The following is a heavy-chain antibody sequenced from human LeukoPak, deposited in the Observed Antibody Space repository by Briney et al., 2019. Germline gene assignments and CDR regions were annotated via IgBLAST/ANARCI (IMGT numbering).Heavy chain of an antibody. V-gene: IGHV3-48*01. J-gene: IGHJ6*02. CDR1: GFTFSSYS. CDR2: ISSSSSNI. D-gene: IGHD3-3*01. CDR3: ARRPYYDFWSGSMDV. Sequence: GGSLRLSCAASGFTFSSYSMNWVRQAPGKGLEWVSYISSSSSNIYYADSVKGRFTISRDNSKNTLYLQMNSLRAEDTAVYYCARRPYYDFWSGSMDVWGQGTTVTVSS.